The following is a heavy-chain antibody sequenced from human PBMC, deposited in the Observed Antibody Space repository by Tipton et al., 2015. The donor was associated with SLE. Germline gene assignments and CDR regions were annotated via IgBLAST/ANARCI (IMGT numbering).Heavy chain of an antibody. CDR3: ARGPATGTFFDY. D-gene: IGHD6-13*01. V-gene: IGHV3-53*01. Sequence: LSLTCTVSGGSISSADYYWSWVRQAPGKGLEWVAVIFSGGSSYYPDSVKGRFTIYRDNSRNTLYLQMNSLRADDTAVYYCARGPATGTFFDYWGQGTLVTVSS. J-gene: IGHJ4*02. CDR2: IFSGGSS. CDR1: GGSISSADYY.